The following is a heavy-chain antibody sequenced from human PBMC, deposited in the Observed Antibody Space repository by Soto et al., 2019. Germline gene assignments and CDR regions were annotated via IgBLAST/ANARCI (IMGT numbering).Heavy chain of an antibody. D-gene: IGHD3-10*01. J-gene: IGHJ4*02. V-gene: IGHV3-23*01. Sequence: EVQVLDSGGDLVQSGGSLRLSCAASGFTFSNYAMSWVRQAPGMGLEWVSSISGGGGSTYYADSVKGRFTISRDNSKNTLYLQMNSRRAEDTAVYYCAKINLSGWGKKDYGGQGTLVTVSS. CDR2: ISGGGGST. CDR1: GFTFSNYA. CDR3: AKINLSGWGKKDY.